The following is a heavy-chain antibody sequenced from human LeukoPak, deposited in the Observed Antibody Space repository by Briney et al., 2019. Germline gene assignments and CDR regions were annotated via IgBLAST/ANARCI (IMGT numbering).Heavy chain of an antibody. J-gene: IGHJ4*02. CDR2: IRYDGSNK. V-gene: IGHV3-30*02. D-gene: IGHD6-13*01. CDR3: AREPVPGYSSSWYESNFDY. CDR1: GFTFSSYG. Sequence: GGSLRLSCAASGFTFSSYGMHWVRQAPGKGLEWVAFIRYDGSNKYYADSVKGRFTISRDNSKNTLYLQMNSLRAEDTAVYYCAREPVPGYSSSWYESNFDYWGQGTLVTVSS.